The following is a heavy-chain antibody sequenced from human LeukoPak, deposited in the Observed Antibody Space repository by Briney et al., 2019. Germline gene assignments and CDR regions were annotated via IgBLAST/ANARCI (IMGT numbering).Heavy chain of an antibody. CDR1: GFTFSRFS. D-gene: IGHD3-10*01. V-gene: IGHV3-48*04. J-gene: IGHJ4*02. CDR3: ARSYRDF. CDR2: ISSGDSTI. Sequence: GGSLRLSCAASGFTFSRFSMNWVRQAPGKGLEWLSYISSGDSTIYYADSVKGRFTISRDNAKNTLYLQMNSLRAGDTAVYYCARSYRDFWGQGTLVTVSS.